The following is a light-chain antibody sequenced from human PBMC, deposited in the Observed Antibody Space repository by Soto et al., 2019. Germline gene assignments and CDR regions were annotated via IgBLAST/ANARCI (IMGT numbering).Light chain of an antibody. J-gene: IGLJ3*02. V-gene: IGLV2-8*01. Sequence: QSALTQPPSASGSPGQSVTISCTGTSSDVGGYNYFSWYQQHPGKAPKLLIYEVSKRPSGVPDRFSGSKSGNTASLTVSGLQAEDEADSYCSSYAGSNNLVFGGGTKLTVL. CDR3: SSYAGSNNLV. CDR1: SSDVGGYNY. CDR2: EVS.